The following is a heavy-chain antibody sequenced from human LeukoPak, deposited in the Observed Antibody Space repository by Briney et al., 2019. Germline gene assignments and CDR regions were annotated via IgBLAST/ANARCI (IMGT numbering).Heavy chain of an antibody. J-gene: IGHJ4*02. V-gene: IGHV1-69*05. CDR3: ARVLAIDIVVVPAGGLFDY. CDR2: IIPIFGTA. CDR1: GGTFSSYA. Sequence: GASVKVSCKASGGTFSSYAISWVRQAPGQGLEWMGGIIPIFGTANYAQKFQGRVTITTDESTSTAYMELSSLRSEDTAVYYCARVLAIDIVVVPAGGLFDYWGQGTLVTVSS. D-gene: IGHD2-2*01.